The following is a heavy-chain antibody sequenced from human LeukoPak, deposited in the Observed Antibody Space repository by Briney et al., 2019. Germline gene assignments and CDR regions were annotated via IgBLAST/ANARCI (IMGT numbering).Heavy chain of an antibody. J-gene: IGHJ4*02. CDR2: INSNGGST. CDR3: VKDRAGYYGSGSLFDY. Sequence: GGSLRLSCSASGFTFSYYAMHWVRQAPGKGLECVSAINSNGGSTYYADSVKGRLIISRDNSKNTLYLQMSSLRAEDTAVYYCVKDRAGYYGSGSLFDYWGQGTLVTVSS. D-gene: IGHD3-10*01. V-gene: IGHV3-64D*06. CDR1: GFTFSYYA.